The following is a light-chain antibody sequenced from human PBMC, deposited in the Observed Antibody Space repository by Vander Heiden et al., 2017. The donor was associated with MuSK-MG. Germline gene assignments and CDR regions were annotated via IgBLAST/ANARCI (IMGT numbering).Light chain of an antibody. CDR1: QDIRNY. CDR2: GAS. V-gene: IGKV1-33*01. CDR3: QQYDNLPWT. Sequence: DIQMTQSPPSLSASVGDRVTITCQASQDIRNYLNWYQQKPNTAPKVLIYGASNLETGVPPRFSGSGSGTDFTFTISSLQPEDIAIYYCQQYDNLPWTFGQGTKVEIK. J-gene: IGKJ1*01.